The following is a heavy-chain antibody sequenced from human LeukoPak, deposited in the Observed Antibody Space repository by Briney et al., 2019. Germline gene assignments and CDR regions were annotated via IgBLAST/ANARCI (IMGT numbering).Heavy chain of an antibody. CDR2: ISYDGSNK. J-gene: IGHJ3*02. Sequence: GRSLRLSCAASGFTFSSYGMHWVRQAPGKGLEWVAVISYDGSNKYYADSVKGRFTISRDNSNKTLYLQMNSLRAGDTAVYFCATLPVLGFGKFDVFDIWGQGTMVTVSS. CDR1: GFTFSSYG. V-gene: IGHV3-30*03. D-gene: IGHD3-10*01. CDR3: ATLPVLGFGKFDVFDI.